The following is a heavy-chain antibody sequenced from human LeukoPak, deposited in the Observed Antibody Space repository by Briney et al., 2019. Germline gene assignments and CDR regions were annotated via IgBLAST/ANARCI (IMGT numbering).Heavy chain of an antibody. CDR3: ARDRGYTSEFDY. V-gene: IGHV3-23*01. Sequence: PGGSLRLSCAASGFTFSSYAMSWVRQAPGKGLEWVSAISGSGGSTYYADSVKGRFTISRDNAKNSLFLQMNSLRVEDTAVYYCARDRGYTSEFDYWGQGTLVTVSS. J-gene: IGHJ4*02. CDR2: ISGSGGST. D-gene: IGHD5-18*01. CDR1: GFTFSSYA.